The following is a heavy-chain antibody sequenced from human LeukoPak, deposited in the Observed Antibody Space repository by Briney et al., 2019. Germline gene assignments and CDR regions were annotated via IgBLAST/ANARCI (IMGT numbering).Heavy chain of an antibody. D-gene: IGHD5-18*01. J-gene: IGHJ4*02. V-gene: IGHV3-23*01. CDR1: GFTFSSHA. Sequence: GGSLRLSCAASGFTFSSHAMSWVRQAPGKGLEWVSAISGSGGSTYYADSVKGRFTISRDNSKNTLYLQMNSLRAEDTAVYYCAKVPGGYSYGPQLDYWGQGTLVTVSS. CDR2: ISGSGGST. CDR3: AKVPGGYSYGPQLDY.